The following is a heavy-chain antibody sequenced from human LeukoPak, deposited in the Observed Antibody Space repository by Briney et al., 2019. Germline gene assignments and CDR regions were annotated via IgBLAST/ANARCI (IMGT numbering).Heavy chain of an antibody. D-gene: IGHD3-22*01. J-gene: IGHJ4*02. Sequence: GGSLRLSCAASGFTFSDYYMSWIRQAPGKGLEWVSYISSSGSTIYYADSVKGRFTISRDNAKNSLYLQMNSLRVEDTAVYYCARDRPTYYYDSSGYSYWGQGTLVVVSS. CDR3: ARDRPTYYYDSSGYSY. V-gene: IGHV3-11*01. CDR2: ISSSGSTI. CDR1: GFTFSDYY.